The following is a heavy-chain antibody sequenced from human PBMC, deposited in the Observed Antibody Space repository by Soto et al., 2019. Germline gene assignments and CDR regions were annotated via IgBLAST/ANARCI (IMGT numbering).Heavy chain of an antibody. CDR3: ARSQGSSTSLEIYYYYYCGMDV. V-gene: IGHV1-69*01. J-gene: IGHJ6*02. CDR1: GGTFSSYA. CDR2: IIPISDTT. Sequence: QVQLVQSGAEVKKPGSSVKVSCKASGGTFSSYAISWVRQAPGQGLEWMGGIIPISDTTNYAQKFQGRVTITADEYTSTAYMELSSLRSEDTAVYYCARSQGSSTSLEIYYYYYCGMDVWGQGTTVTVSS. D-gene: IGHD2-2*01.